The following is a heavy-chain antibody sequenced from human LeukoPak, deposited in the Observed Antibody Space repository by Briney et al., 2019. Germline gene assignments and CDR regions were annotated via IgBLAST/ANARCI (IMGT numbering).Heavy chain of an antibody. J-gene: IGHJ6*04. CDR3: ARDVVGGIADPIEYMDV. CDR2: INPNSGGT. Sequence: ASVKVSCKASGYTFTGHYMHWVRQAPGQGLEWMGWINPNSGGTNYAQKFQGRVTMTRDTSITTAYMELSSLRSDDTAVYYCARDVVGGIADPIEYMDVWGKGTTVIVSS. V-gene: IGHV1-2*02. D-gene: IGHD2-21*01. CDR1: GYTFTGHY.